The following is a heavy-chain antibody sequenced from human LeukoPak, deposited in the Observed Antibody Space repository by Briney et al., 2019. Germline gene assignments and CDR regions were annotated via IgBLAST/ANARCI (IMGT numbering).Heavy chain of an antibody. J-gene: IGHJ4*02. V-gene: IGHV1-2*06. CDR2: INPNSGGT. CDR3: AYDYFWSGYCLFCY. D-gene: IGHD3-3*01. Sequence: ASVKVSCKASGYTFTGYYMHWVRQAPGQGLEWMGRINPNSGGTNYAQKFQGRVTMTRDTSISTAYMELSRLRSDDTAVYYCAYDYFWSGYCLFCYWGQGTLVTVSS. CDR1: GYTFTGYY.